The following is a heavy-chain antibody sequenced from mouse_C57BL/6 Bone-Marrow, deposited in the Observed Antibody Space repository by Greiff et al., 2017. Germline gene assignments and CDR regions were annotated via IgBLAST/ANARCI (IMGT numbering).Heavy chain of an antibody. CDR1: GFNITDDY. Sequence: VQLQQSGAELVRPGASVKLSCTASGFNITDDYMHWVKQRPEQGLEWIGWIDPENGGTEYASKFQGKATITADTSSNTAYLQLGSLTSEDSAVSFCTTICYGYCWFAYWGQGTLVTVSA. CDR3: TTICYGYCWFAY. V-gene: IGHV14-4*01. D-gene: IGHD2-2*01. J-gene: IGHJ3*01. CDR2: IDPENGGT.